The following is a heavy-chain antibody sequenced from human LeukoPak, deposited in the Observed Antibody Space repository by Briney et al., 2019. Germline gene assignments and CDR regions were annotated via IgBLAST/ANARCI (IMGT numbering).Heavy chain of an antibody. CDR2: INHSGST. CDR1: GESFSGYY. CDR3: ARLKATVSIHAYFDS. J-gene: IGHJ4*02. D-gene: IGHD4-17*01. V-gene: IGHV4-34*01. Sequence: SETLSLTCAVYGESFSGYYWSWIRQPPGKGLEWIGEINHSGSTNYNPSLKSRVSISSDTSKNQFSLELSSVTAADTAVYYCARLKATVSIHAYFDSWGQGTLVTVSS.